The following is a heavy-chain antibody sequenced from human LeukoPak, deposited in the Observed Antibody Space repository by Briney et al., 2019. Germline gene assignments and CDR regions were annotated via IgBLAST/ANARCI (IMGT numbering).Heavy chain of an antibody. D-gene: IGHD1-26*01. V-gene: IGHV3-21*01. J-gene: IGHJ4*02. CDR2: ISSSSSYI. Sequence: GGSLRLSCAASGFTFSSYSMNWVRQAPGKGLEWVSSISSSSSYINYADSVKGRFTISRDNAKNSLYLQMNSLRAEDTAVYYCAKDSGSYRGGEDYWGQGTLVTVSS. CDR3: AKDSGSYRGGEDY. CDR1: GFTFSSYS.